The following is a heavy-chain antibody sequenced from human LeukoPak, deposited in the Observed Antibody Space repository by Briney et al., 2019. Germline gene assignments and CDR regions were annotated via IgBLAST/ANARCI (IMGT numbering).Heavy chain of an antibody. CDR3: ARPRGYSYGSYYFDY. Sequence: GGSLRLSCAASGFTFSSYGMHWVRQAPGKGLEWVAVIWYDGSNKYYADSVKGRFTISRDNSKNTLYLQMNSLRAGDTAVYYCARPRGYSYGSYYFDYWGQGTLVTVSS. V-gene: IGHV3-33*01. CDR2: IWYDGSNK. CDR1: GFTFSSYG. D-gene: IGHD5-18*01. J-gene: IGHJ4*02.